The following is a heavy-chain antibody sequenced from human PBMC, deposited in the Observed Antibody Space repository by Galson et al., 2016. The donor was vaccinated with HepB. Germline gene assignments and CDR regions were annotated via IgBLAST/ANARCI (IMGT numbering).Heavy chain of an antibody. CDR2: IDGDDAK. J-gene: IGHJ6*03. Sequence: PALVKPTQTLTLTCTISGFSVNADEVRVNWIRQPPGKALQWLARIDGDDAKFYSTSLKTRLSISEDPSKNQVVLIMTKMDPVDTATYYCARTAVPLAARDYYMDVWGKGTTVTVSS. V-gene: IGHV2-70*04. D-gene: IGHD2/OR15-2a*01. CDR3: ARTAVPLAARDYYMDV. CDR1: GFSVNADEVR.